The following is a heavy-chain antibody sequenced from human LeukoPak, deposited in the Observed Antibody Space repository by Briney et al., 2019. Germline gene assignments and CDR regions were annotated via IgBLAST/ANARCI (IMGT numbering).Heavy chain of an antibody. CDR1: GGSISSYY. Sequence: PSETLSLTCTVSGGSISSYYWSWIRQHPGKGREWIGYIYYSGSTYYNPSLKSRVTISVDTSKNQFSLKLSSVTAADTAVYYCARQWQLRSYAFDSWGQGTMVAVSS. CDR3: ARQWQLRSYAFDS. J-gene: IGHJ3*02. CDR2: IYYSGST. V-gene: IGHV4-59*06. D-gene: IGHD6-13*01.